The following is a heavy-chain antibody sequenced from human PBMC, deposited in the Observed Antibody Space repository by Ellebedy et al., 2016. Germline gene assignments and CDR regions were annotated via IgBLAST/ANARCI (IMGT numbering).Heavy chain of an antibody. CDR1: GYTFTSYD. D-gene: IGHD6-19*01. V-gene: IGHV1-8*01. J-gene: IGHJ4*02. Sequence: ASVKVSCKASGYTFTSYDINWVRQATGQGLEWMGWMNPNSGNTGYAQKFQGRVTITADKSTSTAYMELSSLRSEDTAVYYCARDSGLVRAWHWGQGTLVTVSS. CDR2: MNPNSGNT. CDR3: ARDSGLVRAWH.